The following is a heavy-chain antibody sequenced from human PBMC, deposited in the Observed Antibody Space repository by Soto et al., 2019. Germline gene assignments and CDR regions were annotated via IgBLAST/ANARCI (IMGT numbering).Heavy chain of an antibody. D-gene: IGHD3-22*01. CDR2: ISSSSSYI. J-gene: IGHJ4*02. V-gene: IGHV3-21*01. Sequence: PGGSLRLSCAASGFTVSSNYMNWVRQAPGKGLEWVSSISSSSSYIYYADSVKGRFTISRDNAKNSLYLQMNSLRAEDTAVYYCARGLFYYDSSAYLGYWGQGTLVTVSS. CDR3: ARGLFYYDSSAYLGY. CDR1: GFTVSSNY.